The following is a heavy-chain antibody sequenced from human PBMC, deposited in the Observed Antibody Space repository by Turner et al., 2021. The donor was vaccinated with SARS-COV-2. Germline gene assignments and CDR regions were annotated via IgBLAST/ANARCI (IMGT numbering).Heavy chain of an antibody. D-gene: IGHD1-26*01. J-gene: IGHJ3*02. CDR2: ISVDGSNE. CDR3: ARAYSGSYFGAFDI. CDR1: GFTFCVYA. V-gene: IGHV3-30-3*01. Sequence: QVQLVESGGGVVQPGRSLSLSCAASGFTFCVYAMHWFRQAPGKGLEWVALISVDGSNEYYADSVKGRFTISRDNSKNTLYLQMNSLRAEDTSVYYCARAYSGSYFGAFDIWGQGTMVTISS.